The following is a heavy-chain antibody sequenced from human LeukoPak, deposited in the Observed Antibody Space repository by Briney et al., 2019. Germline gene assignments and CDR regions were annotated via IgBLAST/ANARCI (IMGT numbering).Heavy chain of an antibody. CDR2: IYSGGST. CDR1: GFTVSSNY. J-gene: IGHJ4*02. CDR3: ATAGYSYGYGFFDY. D-gene: IGHD5-18*01. V-gene: IGHV3-53*01. Sequence: GGSLRLPCAASGFTVSSNYMSWVRQAPGKGLEWVSVIYSGGSTYYADSVKGRFTISRDNSKNTLYLQMNSLRAEDTAVYYCATAGYSYGYGFFDYWGQGTLVTVSS.